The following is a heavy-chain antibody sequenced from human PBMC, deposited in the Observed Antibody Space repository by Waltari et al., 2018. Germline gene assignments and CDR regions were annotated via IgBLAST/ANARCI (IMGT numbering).Heavy chain of an antibody. D-gene: IGHD3-10*01. CDR3: APLPGGSGQTFDY. CDR1: GYTFMDYF. J-gene: IGHJ4*02. V-gene: IGHV1-69-2*01. Sequence: EVELVQSGAEVKKPGATVKISCKASGYTFMDYFMHWVQQAPGKGLEWMGRIVPEDGETVYSAKFQGRVTITADTSTDTAYMELSSLTSGDTAVYYCAPLPGGSGQTFDYWGQGTLVTVSS. CDR2: IVPEDGET.